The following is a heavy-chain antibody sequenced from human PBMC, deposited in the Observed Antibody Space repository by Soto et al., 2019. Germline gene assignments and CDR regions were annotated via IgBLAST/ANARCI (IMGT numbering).Heavy chain of an antibody. CDR1: GFSLSTSGVG. CDR3: AHLQGEVYSGYDDDPYYYYYMDV. D-gene: IGHD5-12*01. Sequence: SGPTLVKPTQTLTLTCTFSGFSLSTSGVGVGWIRQPPGKALEWLALIYWDDDKRYSPSLKSRLTITKDTSKNQVVLTMTNMDPVDTATYYCAHLQGEVYSGYDDDPYYYYYMDVWGKGTTVTVSS. CDR2: IYWDDDK. V-gene: IGHV2-5*02. J-gene: IGHJ6*03.